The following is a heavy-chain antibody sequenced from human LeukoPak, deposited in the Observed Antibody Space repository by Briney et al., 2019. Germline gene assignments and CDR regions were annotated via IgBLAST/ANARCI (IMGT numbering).Heavy chain of an antibody. CDR2: ISDSGGST. D-gene: IGHD6-19*01. CDR1: GFTFSSDA. V-gene: IGHV3-23*01. J-gene: IGHJ4*02. Sequence: GGSLRLSCAASGFTFSSDAMSWVRQAPGKGLEWVSAISDSGGSTYYADSVKGRFTISRDNSKNTLYLQMNSLRAEDMAVYYCAKYAVTGTPYFDYWGQGTLVTVSS. CDR3: AKYAVTGTPYFDY.